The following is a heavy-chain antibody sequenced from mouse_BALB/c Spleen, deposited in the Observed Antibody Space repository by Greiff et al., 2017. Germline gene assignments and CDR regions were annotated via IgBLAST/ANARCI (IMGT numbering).Heavy chain of an antibody. D-gene: IGHD2-14*01. V-gene: IGHV5-6-3*01. CDR3: ARGYYRYDRYFDV. CDR1: GFTFSSYG. J-gene: IGHJ1*01. CDR2: INSNGGST. Sequence: EVQGVESGGGLVQPGGSLKLSCAASGFTFSSYGMSWVRQTPDKRLELVATINSNGGSTYHPDSVKGRFTISRDNAKNTLYLQMSSLKSEDTAMYYCARGYYRYDRYFDVWGAGTTVTVSS.